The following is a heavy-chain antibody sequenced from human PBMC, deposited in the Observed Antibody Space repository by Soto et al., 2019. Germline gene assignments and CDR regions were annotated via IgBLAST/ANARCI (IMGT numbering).Heavy chain of an antibody. J-gene: IGHJ4*02. D-gene: IGHD6-6*01. V-gene: IGHV4-61*01. CDR1: GGSVSNSNYY. CDR2: VYYSGST. CDR3: ARVSWEQLVTEYYFDY. Sequence: SETLSLTCTVSGGSVSNSNYYWGWIRQSPGKGLEWIGYVYYSGSTNYTPSLKSRVTISVDTSKNQFSLKLSSVTAADTAVYYCARVSWEQLVTEYYFDYWGQGTLVTVSS.